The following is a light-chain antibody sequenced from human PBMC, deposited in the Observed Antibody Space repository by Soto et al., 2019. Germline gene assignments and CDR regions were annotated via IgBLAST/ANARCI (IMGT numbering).Light chain of an antibody. J-gene: IGLJ1*01. CDR2: QVT. V-gene: IGLV2-14*01. Sequence: QSALTQPPSASGSPGQSVTISCTGTSSDVGAYNYVSWYQQYTGKAPKLMIYQVTNRPSGASNRFSGSRSGNTASLTISGLQAEDEADYYCSSYTDSSNYVFGTGTKLTVL. CDR3: SSYTDSSNYV. CDR1: SSDVGAYNY.